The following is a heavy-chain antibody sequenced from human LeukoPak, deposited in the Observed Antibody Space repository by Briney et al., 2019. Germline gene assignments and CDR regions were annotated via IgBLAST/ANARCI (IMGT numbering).Heavy chain of an antibody. J-gene: IGHJ3*02. Sequence: SVKVSCKASGYTFTSYGISWVRQAPGQGLEWMGGIIPIFGTANYAQKFQGRVTITADESTSTAYMELSSLRSEDTAVYYCASHSGSYYFAFDIWGQGTMVTASS. CDR3: ASHSGSYYFAFDI. CDR2: IIPIFGTA. D-gene: IGHD1-26*01. V-gene: IGHV1-69*13. CDR1: GYTFTSYG.